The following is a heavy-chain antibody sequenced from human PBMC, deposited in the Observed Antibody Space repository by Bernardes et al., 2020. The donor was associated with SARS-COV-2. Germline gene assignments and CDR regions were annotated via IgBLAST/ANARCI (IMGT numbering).Heavy chain of an antibody. Sequence: GGSLRLSCAASGFTVSSNYMSWVRQAPGKGLEWVSDIYSGGSTYYADDAKGRFTISRDNSKNTLYLQMNSLRAEDTAVYYCARDLESQAGMDVWGQGTTGTVSS. D-gene: IGHD3-3*01. CDR2: IYSGGST. CDR3: ARDLESQAGMDV. V-gene: IGHV3-53*01. J-gene: IGHJ6*02. CDR1: GFTVSSNY.